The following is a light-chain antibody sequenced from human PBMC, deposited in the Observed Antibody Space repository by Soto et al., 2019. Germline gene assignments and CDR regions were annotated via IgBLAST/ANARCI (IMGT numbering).Light chain of an antibody. Sequence: DIKMTQSTSTLSASEGDRVTITCRASRSITTWLAWYQQKPGRAPKLLIYKSSILETGVPSRFSGSGSGTEFTLTISSLQPDDFATYYCQHYNSYSEAFGQGTKVDIK. CDR1: RSITTW. CDR2: KSS. V-gene: IGKV1-5*03. J-gene: IGKJ1*01. CDR3: QHYNSYSEA.